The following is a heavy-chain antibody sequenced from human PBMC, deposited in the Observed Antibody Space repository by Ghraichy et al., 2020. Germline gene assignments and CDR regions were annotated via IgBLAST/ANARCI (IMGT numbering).Heavy chain of an antibody. Sequence: GRFTISRDNSKNTLFLQMNGLRAEDTAVYFCANIWSGYSGYYYDMEVWGQGTTVTVSS. CDR3: ANIWSGYSGYYYDMEV. J-gene: IGHJ6*02. D-gene: IGHD3-3*01. V-gene: IGHV3-23*01.